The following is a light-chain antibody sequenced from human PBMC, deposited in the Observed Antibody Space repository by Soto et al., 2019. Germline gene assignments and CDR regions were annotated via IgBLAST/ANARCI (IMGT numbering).Light chain of an antibody. CDR3: QHYGSSPRT. J-gene: IGKJ2*01. CDR2: GAS. V-gene: IGKV3-20*01. Sequence: EIVLTQSPGTLSLSPGERASLSCRASQSVSSSYLAWYQQKPGQAPRLLIYGASSRATGIPDRFSGSGSVTDFTLTNSRLEPEDFAVYYWQHYGSSPRTFGQGTKLEIK. CDR1: QSVSSSY.